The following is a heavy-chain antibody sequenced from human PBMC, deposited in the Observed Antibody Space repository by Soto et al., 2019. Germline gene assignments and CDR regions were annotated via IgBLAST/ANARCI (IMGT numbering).Heavy chain of an antibody. Sequence: SETLSLTCTVSGGSISSSTYYWGWIHQPPGKGLEWIGNIYYSGNTHYNPSLKSRFTVSVDVSKNQFSLKLNSVTAADTAVYYCARRRGGNYYFDYWGQGALVTVSS. V-gene: IGHV4-39*01. CDR3: ARRRGGNYYFDY. CDR2: IYYSGNT. J-gene: IGHJ4*02. D-gene: IGHD1-1*01. CDR1: GGSISSSTYY.